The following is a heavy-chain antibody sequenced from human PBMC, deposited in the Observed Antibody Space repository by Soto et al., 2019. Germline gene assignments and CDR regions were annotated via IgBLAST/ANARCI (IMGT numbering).Heavy chain of an antibody. CDR2: IIPIFGTA. V-gene: IGHV1-69*13. D-gene: IGHD5-12*01. CDR1: GGTFSSYA. CDR3: ARVVDGYNYRFPSDY. J-gene: IGHJ4*02. Sequence: GASVKVSCKASGGTFSSYAISWVRQAPGQGLEWMGGIIPIFGTANYAQKFQGRVTITADESTSTAYMELSSLRSEDTAVYYCARVVDGYNYRFPSDYWGRGNLVTV.